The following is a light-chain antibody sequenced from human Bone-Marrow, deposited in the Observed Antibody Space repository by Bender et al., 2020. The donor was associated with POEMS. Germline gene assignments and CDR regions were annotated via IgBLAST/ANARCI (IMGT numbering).Light chain of an antibody. J-gene: IGLJ3*02. V-gene: IGLV1-44*01. Sequence: QSVLTQPPSASGTPGQRVTISCSGSNSNIGTNAVNWYQQFPGTAPKLLIYSDNQPPSAVPDRFYAFKSGTSASLAISGLPSEDESDYYCAAWAAGLSGGVFVGGTMLTVL. CDR3: AAWAAGLSGGV. CDR2: SDN. CDR1: NSNIGTNA.